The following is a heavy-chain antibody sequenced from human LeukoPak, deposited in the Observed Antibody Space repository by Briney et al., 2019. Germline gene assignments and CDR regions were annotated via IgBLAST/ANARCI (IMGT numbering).Heavy chain of an antibody. CDR2: ISSSSSTI. V-gene: IGHV3-48*04. D-gene: IGHD3-9*01. Sequence: GGSLRLSCAASGFSFSTYSMNWVRQAPGKGLEWVSYISSSSSTIYYADSVEGRFTISRDNARNSLHLQMNSLRVEDTAVYYCVVQAGLTYYDISFDAWGQGTLVTVSS. CDR1: GFSFSTYS. J-gene: IGHJ5*02. CDR3: VVQAGLTYYDISFDA.